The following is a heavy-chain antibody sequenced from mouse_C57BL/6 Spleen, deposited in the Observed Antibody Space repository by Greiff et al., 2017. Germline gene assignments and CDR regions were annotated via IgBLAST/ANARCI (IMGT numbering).Heavy chain of an antibody. J-gene: IGHJ2*01. CDR2: ISYDGSN. Sequence: EVQLQESGPGLVKPSQSLSLTCSVTGYSITSGYYWNWIRQFPGNKLEWMGYISYDGSNNYNPSLKNRISITRDTSKNQFFLKLNSVTTEDTATYYCAREDYGSSYTYWGQGTTLTVSS. CDR3: AREDYGSSYTY. V-gene: IGHV3-6*01. D-gene: IGHD1-1*01. CDR1: GYSITSGYY.